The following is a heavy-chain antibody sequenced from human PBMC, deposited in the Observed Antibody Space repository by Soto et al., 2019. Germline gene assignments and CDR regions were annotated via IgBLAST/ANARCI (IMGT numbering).Heavy chain of an antibody. CDR3: ERLVEMATITHFDY. Sequence: GDSLKISCKGSGYSFTSYWISWVRQMPGKGLEWMGRIDPSDSYTNYSPSFQGHVTISADKSISTAYLQWSSLKASDTAMYYCERLVEMATITHFDYWGQGTLVTVSS. J-gene: IGHJ4*02. CDR1: GYSFTSYW. CDR2: IDPSDSYT. V-gene: IGHV5-10-1*01. D-gene: IGHD5-12*01.